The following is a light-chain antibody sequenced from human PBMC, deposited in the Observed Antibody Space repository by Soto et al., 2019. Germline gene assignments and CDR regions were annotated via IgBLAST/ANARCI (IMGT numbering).Light chain of an antibody. Sequence: IVLTQSPGTLSLSPGERATLSCWASQSVGSNYLAWYQQKPGQAPRLLIYGASSRATGIPDRFSGTGSGTYFTLTISRLEPEDFSVYYCQHLGSAPRGTLGQGTKVEI. CDR3: QHLGSAPRGT. CDR2: GAS. CDR1: QSVGSNY. V-gene: IGKV3-20*01. J-gene: IGKJ1*01.